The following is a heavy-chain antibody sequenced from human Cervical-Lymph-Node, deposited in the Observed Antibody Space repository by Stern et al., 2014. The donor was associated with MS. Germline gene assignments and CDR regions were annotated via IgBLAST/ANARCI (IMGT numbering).Heavy chain of an antibody. CDR2: IYYSGST. CDR1: GGSISSGDYY. Sequence: QVQLQESGPGLVKPSQTLSLTCTVSGGSISSGDYYWSWIRQPPGKGLEWVGYIYYSGSTYYNPSLKSRVTISLDTSKNQFSLKLSSVTAADTAVYYCAREAFYYGSGSYPSWGQGTLVTVSS. D-gene: IGHD3-10*01. CDR3: AREAFYYGSGSYPS. J-gene: IGHJ5*02. V-gene: IGHV4-30-4*01.